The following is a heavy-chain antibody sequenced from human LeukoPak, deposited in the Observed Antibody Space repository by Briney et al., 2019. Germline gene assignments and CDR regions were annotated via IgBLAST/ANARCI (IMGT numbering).Heavy chain of an antibody. V-gene: IGHV4-59*01. CDR3: ARGPYCSSTSCYSGAFDI. J-gene: IGHJ3*02. D-gene: IGHD2-2*02. Sequence: PSETLSLTCTVSGGSISSYYWSWIRQPPGKGLEWIGYIYYSGSTNYNPSLKSRVTISVDTSKNQFSLKLSSVTAADTAVYYCARGPYCSSTSCYSGAFDIWGQGTMVTVSP. CDR1: GGSISSYY. CDR2: IYYSGST.